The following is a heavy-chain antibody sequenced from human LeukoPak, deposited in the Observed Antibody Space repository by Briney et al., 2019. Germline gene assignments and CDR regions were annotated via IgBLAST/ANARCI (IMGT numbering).Heavy chain of an antibody. D-gene: IGHD6-19*01. CDR2: ISYDGSNK. J-gene: IGHJ4*02. CDR3: AKDLRQWLVHSYFDY. Sequence: PGGSLRLSCAASGSTFSSYGMHWVRQAPGKGLEWVAVISYDGSNKYYADSVKGRFTISRDNSKNTLYLQMNSLRAEDTAVYYCAKDLRQWLVHSYFDYWGQGTLATVSS. CDR1: GSTFSSYG. V-gene: IGHV3-30*18.